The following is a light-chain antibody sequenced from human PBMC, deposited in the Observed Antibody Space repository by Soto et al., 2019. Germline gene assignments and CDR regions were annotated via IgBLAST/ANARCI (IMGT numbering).Light chain of an antibody. V-gene: IGKV1-39*01. CDR3: QQSYSGLVA. J-gene: IGKJ1*01. CDR2: AAS. Sequence: DFPVTQSPSSLSASVGDRVTITCRASQSISKSLNWYQQKPGKAPELLIYAASTLQSGVPSRFSGSGSGTDFTLTISSLQPEDSASYYCQQSYSGLVAFGQGTKVEIK. CDR1: QSISKS.